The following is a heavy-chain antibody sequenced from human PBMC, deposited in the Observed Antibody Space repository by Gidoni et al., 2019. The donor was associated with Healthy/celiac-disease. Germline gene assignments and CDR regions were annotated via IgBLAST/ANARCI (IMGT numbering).Heavy chain of an antibody. Sequence: QVQLVESGGGVVQPGRSLSLSCAASGFIFSSYGMHWVHQAPGKGLEWVAVIWYDGSNKDEVDSGKGRFTISRDNSKNTLYLQMNSLRAEDTAVYYWARDVRQWLAEGLDYWGQGTLVTVSS. J-gene: IGHJ4*02. CDR1: GFIFSSYG. V-gene: IGHV3-33*01. CDR2: IWYDGSNK. CDR3: ARDVRQWLAEGLDY. D-gene: IGHD6-19*01.